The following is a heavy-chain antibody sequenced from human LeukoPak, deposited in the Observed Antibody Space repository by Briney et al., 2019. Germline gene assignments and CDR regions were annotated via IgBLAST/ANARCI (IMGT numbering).Heavy chain of an antibody. D-gene: IGHD6-13*01. CDR1: GFTFSSYS. J-gene: IGHJ4*02. CDR2: ISSSSSYI. V-gene: IGHV3-21*01. Sequence: PGGSLRLSCAASGFTFSSYSMNWVRLAPGKGLEWVSSISSSSSYIYYADSEKGRFTISRDNAKNSLYLQMNSLRAEDTAVYYCASRIAAAGNWGQGTLVTVSS. CDR3: ASRIAAAGN.